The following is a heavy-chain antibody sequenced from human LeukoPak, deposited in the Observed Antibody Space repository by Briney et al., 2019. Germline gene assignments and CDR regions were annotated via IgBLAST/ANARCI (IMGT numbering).Heavy chain of an antibody. D-gene: IGHD2-2*01. CDR1: GGSISSSNW. J-gene: IGHJ3*02. CDR3: VKSNSRYQPWTLDI. V-gene: IGHV4-4*02. CDR2: IFYNEGT. Sequence: PSETLSLTCAVSGGSISSSNWWSGVRQPPGKGLEWIGYIFYNEGTSYNPSLKSRVTISVDTSNNQLSLKVNSVTAADTAMYYCVKSNSRYQPWTLDIWGRGTMVTVSS.